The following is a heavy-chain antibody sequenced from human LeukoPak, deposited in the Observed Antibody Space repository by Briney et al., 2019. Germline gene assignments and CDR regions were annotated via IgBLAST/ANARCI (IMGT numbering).Heavy chain of an antibody. D-gene: IGHD4-17*01. V-gene: IGHV1-18*01. J-gene: IGHJ4*02. CDR3: ARDHGDFVGVKVGFDS. CDR1: GYTFTNYA. CDR2: ISGYNGNT. Sequence: ASVKVSCKASGYTFTNYAISWVRQAPGQGLEWVARISGYNGNTDYAQKVKDRVTVTADTSTAYLEMRGLTSDDTAVYYCARDHGDFVGVKVGFDSWGQGALVTVSS.